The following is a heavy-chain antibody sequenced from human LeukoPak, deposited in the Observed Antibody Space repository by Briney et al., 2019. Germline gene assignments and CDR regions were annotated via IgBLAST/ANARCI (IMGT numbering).Heavy chain of an antibody. CDR2: ISYDGSNK. D-gene: IGHD3-10*01. V-gene: IGHV3-30*04. J-gene: IGHJ4*02. CDR1: GFTFSHYA. CDR3: ANYYGSSY. Sequence: PGGSLRLSCAASGFTFSHYAMYWVRQAPGKGLEWVAVISYDGSNKYYADSVKGRFTISRDNSKNTLYLQMNSLRAEDTAVYYCANYYGSSYWGQGTLVTVSS.